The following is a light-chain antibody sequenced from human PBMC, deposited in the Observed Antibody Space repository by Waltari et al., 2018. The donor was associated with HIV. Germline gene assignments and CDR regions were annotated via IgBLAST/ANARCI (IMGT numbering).Light chain of an antibody. CDR1: SSNIGSDN. J-gene: IGLJ2*01. V-gene: IGLV1-47*01. CDR3: ATWDDSMSGVV. Sequence: QSVLTQPPSASATPGQRVTISCSGGSSNIGSDNVCWFQQLPGMAPRLLINRDDQRPSGVPDRFSGSKSGTSASLAISGLRPEDEANYYCATWDDSMSGVVFGGGTKVTVL. CDR2: RDD.